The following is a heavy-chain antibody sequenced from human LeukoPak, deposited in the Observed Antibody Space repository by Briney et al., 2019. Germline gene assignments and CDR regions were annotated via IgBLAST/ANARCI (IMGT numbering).Heavy chain of an antibody. CDR3: ARAAGAVIPRDYYYYMDV. CDR1: GFTFSSYS. Sequence: GGSLRLSCAASGFTFSSYSMNWVRQAPGKGLEWVSYISSSSSTIYYADSVKGRFTISRDNAKNSLYLQMNSLRAEDTAVYYCARAAGAVIPRDYYYYMDVWGKGTTVTVSS. J-gene: IGHJ6*03. D-gene: IGHD3-3*01. V-gene: IGHV3-48*01. CDR2: ISSSSSTI.